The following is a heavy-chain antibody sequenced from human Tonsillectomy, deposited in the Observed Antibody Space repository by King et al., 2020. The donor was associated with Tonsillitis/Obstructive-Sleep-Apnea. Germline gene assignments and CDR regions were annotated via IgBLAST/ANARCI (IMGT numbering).Heavy chain of an antibody. D-gene: IGHD6-13*01. CDR3: AGLRVARPGVTTSGTNYFDC. V-gene: IGHV4-59*08. CDR1: GGSISNYY. Sequence: QLQESGPGLVKPSETLSLTCTVSGGSISNYYWSWIRQPPGKGLEWIGYIYYSGNTNYNPSLKSRVTISVDTSKNQFSLKLRSVTAADTAVYYCAGLRVARPGVTTSGTNYFDCWGQGALVTVSS. CDR2: IYYSGNT. J-gene: IGHJ4*02.